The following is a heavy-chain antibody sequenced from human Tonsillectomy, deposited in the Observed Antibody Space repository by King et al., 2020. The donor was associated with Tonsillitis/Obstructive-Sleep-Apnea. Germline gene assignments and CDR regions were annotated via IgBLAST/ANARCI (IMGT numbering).Heavy chain of an antibody. Sequence: VQLVESGGGLVQPGESLTLSCAASGITFSKYWMTWVRQAPGKGLEWVANIKTDGSVTQYVDSVKGRFTISRDNAKNSLYLQMNSLRAEDTGVYYCTRDRNYYVSGSYYDAFDTWGQGTVVTVSS. V-gene: IGHV3-7*03. CDR3: TRDRNYYVSGSYYDAFDT. J-gene: IGHJ3*02. CDR2: IKTDGSVT. D-gene: IGHD3-10*01. CDR1: GITFSKYW.